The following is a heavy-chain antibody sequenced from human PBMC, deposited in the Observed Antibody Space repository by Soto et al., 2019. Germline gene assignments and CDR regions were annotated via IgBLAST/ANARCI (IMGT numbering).Heavy chain of an antibody. CDR3: ARDETVLGFDY. D-gene: IGHD2-15*01. V-gene: IGHV4-4*07. Sequence: KTSETLSLTCTVSGGSITNYYWAWIRQPAGKGLEWIGRIYTSGSTNYNPSLKSRVTMSVDTSKNQFSLKLSSATAADTAVYYCARDETVLGFDYWGQGTLVTVSS. J-gene: IGHJ4*02. CDR2: IYTSGST. CDR1: GGSITNYY.